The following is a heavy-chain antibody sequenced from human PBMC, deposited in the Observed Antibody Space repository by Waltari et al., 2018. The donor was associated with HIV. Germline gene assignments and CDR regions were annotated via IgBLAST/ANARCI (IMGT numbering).Heavy chain of an antibody. V-gene: IGHV1-3*01. CDR2: INAGKGNT. Sequence: QVQLVQSGAEVKKPGASVKVSCTASGYTFTSYAMHWVRQAPGQRLEWMGWINAGKGNTKYSQKFQGRVTITRDTSAGTAYMELSSLRSEDTAVYYCASFPYSSSWRGTRWFDTWGQGTLVTVSS. CDR3: ASFPYSSSWRGTRWFDT. J-gene: IGHJ5*02. CDR1: GYTFTSYA. D-gene: IGHD6-13*01.